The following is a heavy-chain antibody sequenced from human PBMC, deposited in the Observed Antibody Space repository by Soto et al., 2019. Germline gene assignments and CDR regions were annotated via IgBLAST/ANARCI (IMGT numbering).Heavy chain of an antibody. D-gene: IGHD6-13*01. V-gene: IGHV3-15*01. CDR1: GFTLSHAR. CDR3: TTEGVTEECWYYPGMDV. J-gene: IGHJ6*02. Sequence: GGSQRLFCAVSGFTLSHARLTWVRQAPGMGLEWVGRIRSKRDGGTTDYAAPVKGRFDISRDDSKNTVYLQMNSLNIEDTAVYYCTTEGVTEECWYYPGMDVWGQGTTVTVSS. CDR2: IRSKRDGGTT.